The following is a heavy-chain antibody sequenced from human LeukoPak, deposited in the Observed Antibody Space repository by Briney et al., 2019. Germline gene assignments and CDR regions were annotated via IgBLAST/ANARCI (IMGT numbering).Heavy chain of an antibody. V-gene: IGHV4-4*02. CDR1: GASISTTDW. Sequence: PSETLSLTCAVSGASISTTDWWSWVRQPPGKGLEWIGEISHSGTTNYNPSLKSRVTISADKSKNQFSLKMDSVTAADTAVYYCARDKSKVVDYWGQGTLVTVSS. CDR3: ARDKSKVVDY. D-gene: IGHD4-11*01. J-gene: IGHJ4*02. CDR2: ISHSGTT.